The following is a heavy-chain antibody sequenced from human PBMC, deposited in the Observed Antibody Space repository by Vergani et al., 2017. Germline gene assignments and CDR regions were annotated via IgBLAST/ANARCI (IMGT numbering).Heavy chain of an antibody. J-gene: IGHJ6*03. CDR2: IYPGDSDT. V-gene: IGHV5-51*01. Sequence: EVQLVQSGAEVKTPGESLKISCKGSGYSFTSYWIGWVRQMPGKALEWMGIIYPGDSDTRYSPSFQGQVTISADKSISTAYLQWSRLKASDTATYYGARQGYSSGWQYYNYYYYMDVWGKGTTVTVSS. CDR1: GYSFTSYW. D-gene: IGHD6-19*01. CDR3: ARQGYSSGWQYYNYYYYMDV.